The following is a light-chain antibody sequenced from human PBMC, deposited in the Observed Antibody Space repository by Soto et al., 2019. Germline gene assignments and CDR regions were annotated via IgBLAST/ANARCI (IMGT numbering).Light chain of an antibody. J-gene: IGKJ4*01. V-gene: IGKV3-15*01. CDR1: QSFGSN. Sequence: EVVMTQSPATLSVPPGERVTFSCRASQSFGSNLAWYQQKPGQAPRLLISAASTRATGIPARFSGSGSGAEFTLTISGLQSEDFAIYYCQQYNNWPPTFGGGTKVDIK. CDR3: QQYNNWPPT. CDR2: AAS.